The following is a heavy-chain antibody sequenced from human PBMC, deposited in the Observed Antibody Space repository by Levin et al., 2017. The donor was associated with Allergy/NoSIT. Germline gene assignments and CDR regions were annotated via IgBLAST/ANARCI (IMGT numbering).Heavy chain of an antibody. CDR1: GGSIRSTTYY. CDR3: AKSVAGSTVVVAGRGRGVGAFDI. CDR2: IYHSGTT. J-gene: IGHJ3*02. V-gene: IGHV4-39*06. Sequence: PSETLSLTCIVSGGSIRSTTYYGGWIRQPPGKGLEWIGSIYHSGTTDYNPSVKSRATLSVDTSKNQFTLTLRSLTAADAAVYYCAKSVAGSTVVVAGRGRGVGAFDIWGQGTMVTVAS. D-gene: IGHD2-15*01.